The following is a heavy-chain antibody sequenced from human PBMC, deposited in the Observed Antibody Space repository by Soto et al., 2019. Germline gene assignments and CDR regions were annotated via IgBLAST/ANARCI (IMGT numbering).Heavy chain of an antibody. CDR3: AGLRGYAGSPIDY. CDR2: ISYSGNT. Sequence: LSLICTVSGGSIISGYWSWIRQPPGKGLEWIGYISYSGNTNYNPSLKSRVTMSVDTPKNQFSLRLSSVTTADTAVYYCAGLRGYAGSPIDYWGQGTLVTVSS. V-gene: IGHV4-59*01. J-gene: IGHJ4*02. CDR1: GGSIISGY. D-gene: IGHD2-15*01.